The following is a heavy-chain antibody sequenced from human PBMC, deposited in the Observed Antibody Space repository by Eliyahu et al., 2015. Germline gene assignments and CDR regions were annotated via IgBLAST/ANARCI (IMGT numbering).Heavy chain of an antibody. Sequence: GMHWVRQAPGKGLEWVAVISYDGSNKYYADSVKGRFTISRDNSKNTLYLQMNSLRAEDTAVYYCAKPSMVFDWLSASPDYWGQGTLVTVSS. CDR3: AKPSMVFDWLSASPDY. D-gene: IGHD3-9*01. CDR2: ISYDGSNK. CDR1: G. J-gene: IGHJ4*02. V-gene: IGHV3-30*18.